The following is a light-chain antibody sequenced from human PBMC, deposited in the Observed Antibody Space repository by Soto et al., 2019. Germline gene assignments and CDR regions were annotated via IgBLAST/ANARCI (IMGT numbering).Light chain of an antibody. J-gene: IGLJ2*01. CDR3: ATWDDSLTGVV. CDR2: NNN. V-gene: IGLV1-44*01. CDR1: SSNIGSNT. Sequence: QSVLTQPPSASGTPGQRVTISCSGSSSNIGSNTVNWYQQLPGPAPKLLIYNNNQRPSGVSDRFSGSKSGTSASLAISGLQSEDEADYHCATWDDSLTGVVFGGGTKVTVL.